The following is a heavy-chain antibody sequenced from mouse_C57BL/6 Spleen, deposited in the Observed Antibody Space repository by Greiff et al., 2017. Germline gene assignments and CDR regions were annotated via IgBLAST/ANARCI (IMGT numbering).Heavy chain of an antibody. D-gene: IGHD1-1*01. J-gene: IGHJ1*03. CDR2: IDPSDSET. V-gene: IGHV1-52*01. CDR3: ARSPYYYGGSYWYFDV. CDR1: GYTFTSYW. Sequence: QVQLQQSGAELVRPGSSVKLSCKASGYTFTSYWMHWVKQRPIQGLEWIGNIDPSDSETHYNQKFKDKATLTVDKSSSTAYMQLSSLTSEDSAVYYCARSPYYYGGSYWYFDVWGTGTTVTVSS.